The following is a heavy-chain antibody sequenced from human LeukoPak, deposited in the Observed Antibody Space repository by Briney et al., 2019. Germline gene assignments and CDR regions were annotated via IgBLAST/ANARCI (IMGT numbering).Heavy chain of an antibody. CDR3: ARDGPLYYDFWSGYYPFDY. CDR1: GFTFSSYW. J-gene: IGHJ4*02. CDR2: IKQDGSEK. Sequence: GGSLRLSCAASGFTFSSYWMSWVRQAPGKGLEWVANIKQDGSEKYYVDSVKGRFTISRDNAKNSLYLQMNSLRAEDTAVYYCARDGPLYYDFWSGYYPFDYWGQGTLVTVSS. V-gene: IGHV3-7*01. D-gene: IGHD3-3*01.